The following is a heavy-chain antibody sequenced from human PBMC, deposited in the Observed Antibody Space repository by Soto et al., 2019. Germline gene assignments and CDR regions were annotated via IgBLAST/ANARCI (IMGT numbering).Heavy chain of an antibody. Sequence: LRLSCAVSGFTFSRFWMAWVRHAPGRGLEWVANIQQDGSEKYYVDSVKGRFTMSKDNVKNSLYLQMNSLGAEDTAVYYCARVRYGGYSYYFDYWGQGALVTVSS. CDR1: GFTFSRFW. CDR3: ARVRYGGYSYYFDY. V-gene: IGHV3-7*03. D-gene: IGHD4-17*01. CDR2: IQQDGSEK. J-gene: IGHJ4*02.